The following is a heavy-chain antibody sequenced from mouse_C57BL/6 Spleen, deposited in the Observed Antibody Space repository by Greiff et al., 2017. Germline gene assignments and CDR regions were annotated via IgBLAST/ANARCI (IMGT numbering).Heavy chain of an antibody. Sequence: DVKLVESGPGLVKPSQSLSLTCSATGFSFTSGYYWYWIRPLPGNILEWMAFINYDGCTNYNPYLKNRITITRDTSKNQFFLKLKSVTTEDTATYYYAKGVSGYAMDYWGQGTSVTVSS. V-gene: IGHV3-6*01. J-gene: IGHJ4*01. CDR1: GFSFTSGYY. CDR3: AKGVSGYAMDY. CDR2: INYDGCT.